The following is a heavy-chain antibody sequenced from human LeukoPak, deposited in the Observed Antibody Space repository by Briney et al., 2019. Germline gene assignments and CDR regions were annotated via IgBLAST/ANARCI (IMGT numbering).Heavy chain of an antibody. D-gene: IGHD5-12*01. J-gene: IGHJ3*02. CDR2: IYYSGST. CDR1: GGSISSSSYY. V-gene: IGHV4-39*07. CDR3: AREIGIVAIHAFDI. Sequence: SETLSLTCTVSGGSISSSSYYWGWIRQPPGKGLEWIGSIYYSGSTYYNPSLKSRVTISVDTSKNQFSLKLSSVTAADTAVYYCAREIGIVAIHAFDIWGQGIMVTVSS.